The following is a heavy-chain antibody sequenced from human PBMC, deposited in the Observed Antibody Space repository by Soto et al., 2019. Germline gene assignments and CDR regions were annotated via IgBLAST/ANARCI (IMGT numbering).Heavy chain of an antibody. CDR1: GFSVRTNY. J-gene: IGHJ6*02. CDR2: FYSDVIT. Sequence: PGGSLRLSCAASGFSVRTNYMSWVRQAPGKGLEWVSVFYSDVITHYADSVKGRFTISVDSSKNTLYLQMSSLRAEDTAIYYCARDTVNTAMLRGQYYFYYHGMDVWGQGTTVTVSS. CDR3: ARDTVNTAMLRGQYYFYYHGMDV. V-gene: IGHV3-53*01. D-gene: IGHD5-18*01.